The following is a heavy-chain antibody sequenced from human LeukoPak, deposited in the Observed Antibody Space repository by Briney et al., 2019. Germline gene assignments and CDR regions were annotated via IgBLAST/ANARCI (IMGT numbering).Heavy chain of an antibody. J-gene: IGHJ4*02. D-gene: IGHD3-16*01. Sequence: PGGSLRLSCAASGFTFSDSYMSWVRQAQGKGLEWVSYLSGSGSTKYFADSVTGRFTISRDNAKNSLYLQMNNLRVEDTAVYYCAKGGLWVDLDYWGQGTLVTVSP. CDR1: GFTFSDSY. V-gene: IGHV3-11*01. CDR2: LSGSGSTK. CDR3: AKGGLWVDLDY.